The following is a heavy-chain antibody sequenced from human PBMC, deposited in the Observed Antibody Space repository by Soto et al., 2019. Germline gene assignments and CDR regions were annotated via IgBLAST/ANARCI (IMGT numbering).Heavy chain of an antibody. J-gene: IGHJ4*02. CDR2: INAGNGNT. D-gene: IGHD5-12*01. CDR1: GYTFRSYG. V-gene: IGHV1-3*01. CDR3: ARDVNSGYDYVCDY. Sequence: ASVKVSCKASGYTFRSYGISWVRQAPGQRLEWMGWINAGNGNTKYSQKFQGRVTITRDTSASTAYMELSSLRSEDTAVYYCARDVNSGYDYVCDYWGRGILVTVSS.